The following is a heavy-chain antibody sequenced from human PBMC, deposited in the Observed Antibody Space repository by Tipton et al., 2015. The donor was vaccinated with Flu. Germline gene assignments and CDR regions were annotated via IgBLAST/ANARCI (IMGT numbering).Heavy chain of an antibody. Sequence: TLSLTCAVSGYSISRSYYWGWIRQPPGKSLEWIGSVSHSGITSYNPSLSRVTISLDTSKNQFSLRLSSVTAADTAIYYCARDRTTVTTWDAFDIWGQGTMVTVSS. CDR2: VSHSGIT. V-gene: IGHV4-38-2*02. CDR3: ARDRTTVTTWDAFDI. D-gene: IGHD4-17*01. CDR1: GYSISRSYY. J-gene: IGHJ3*02.